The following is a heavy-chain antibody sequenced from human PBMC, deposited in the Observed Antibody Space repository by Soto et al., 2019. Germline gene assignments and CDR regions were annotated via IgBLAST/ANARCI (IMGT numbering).Heavy chain of an antibody. V-gene: IGHV1-69*01. J-gene: IGHJ3*02. Sequence: QVQLVQSGAEVKKPGSSVKVSCKASGGSFSTYGISWVRQAPGQGLEWMGGFIPVFPTAKYAQTFQGRVAITADESTATAYMELSSLRSADTAVYFCARDGVDVSRTTARHGARDIWGQGTVVTVSS. CDR3: ARDGVDVSRTTARHGARDI. CDR1: GGSFSTYG. D-gene: IGHD4-17*01. CDR2: FIPVFPTA.